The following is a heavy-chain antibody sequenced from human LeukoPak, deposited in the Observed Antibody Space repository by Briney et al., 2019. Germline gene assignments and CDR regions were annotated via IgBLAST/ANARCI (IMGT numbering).Heavy chain of an antibody. CDR2: INHSGST. CDR1: GGSFSGYY. J-gene: IGHJ5*02. Sequence: PSETLSLTCAVYGGSFSGYYWSWIRQPPGKGLEWIGEINHSGSTNYNPSLKSRVTISVDTSKNQFSLKLSSVTAADTAVYYCARGAVRYDFWSGYYTRWLDPWGQGTLVTVSS. D-gene: IGHD3-3*01. CDR3: ARGAVRYDFWSGYYTRWLDP. V-gene: IGHV4-34*01.